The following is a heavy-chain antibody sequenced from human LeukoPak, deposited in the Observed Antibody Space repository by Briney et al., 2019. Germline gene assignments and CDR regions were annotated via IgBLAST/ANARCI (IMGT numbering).Heavy chain of an antibody. D-gene: IGHD2-8*01. J-gene: IGHJ3*01. CDR2: IYSDNT. CDR3: AKSNGHGFVHL. V-gene: IGHV3-53*01. Sequence: GGSLRLSCTVSGFTVSSNSMSWVRQAPGKGLEWVSFIYSDNTHYSDSVKGRFTISRDNSKNTLYLQMNSLRAEDTAVYYCAKSNGHGFVHLWGQETMVTVSS. CDR1: GFTVSSNS.